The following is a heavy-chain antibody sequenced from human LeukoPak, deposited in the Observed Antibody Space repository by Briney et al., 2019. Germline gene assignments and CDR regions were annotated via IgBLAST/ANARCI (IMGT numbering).Heavy chain of an antibody. J-gene: IGHJ4*02. V-gene: IGHV1-2*02. CDR2: INPNSGGT. CDR3: AREELSGSSTSCCSGLGY. D-gene: IGHD2-2*01. Sequence: ASVKVSCTASGYTFTDYYMHWVRQAPGQGLEWMGWINPNSGGTNYAQKFQGRVTMTRDTSISTASMELSRLRSDDTAVYYCAREELSGSSTSCCSGLGYWGQGALVTVSS. CDR1: GYTFTDYY.